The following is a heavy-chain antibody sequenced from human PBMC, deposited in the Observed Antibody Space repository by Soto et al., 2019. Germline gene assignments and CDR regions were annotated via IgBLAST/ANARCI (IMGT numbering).Heavy chain of an antibody. V-gene: IGHV4-34*01. Sequence: TWETLSLSCAVYGESFSGYYWSWIRQPPGKGVEGIGDLSDSRSTNYNPSLKSRVTISLDTSKNQFSLILTSVTAADTAVYYCARELRMAVVVVAATHYYMDVWGKVTTVTVSS. CDR1: GESFSGYY. CDR2: LSDSRST. J-gene: IGHJ6*03. D-gene: IGHD2-15*01. CDR3: ARELRMAVVVVAATHYYMDV.